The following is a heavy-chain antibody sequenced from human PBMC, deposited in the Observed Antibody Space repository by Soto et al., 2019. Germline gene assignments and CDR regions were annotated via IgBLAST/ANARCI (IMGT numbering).Heavy chain of an antibody. D-gene: IGHD2-15*01. Sequence: PGGSLRLSSLASGFTLRTYTTNCDRQAPGNGLEWVSGIRGFSPYTFYAESVKGRFTISRDNAKNSLYLQMNSLGVEDTAVYYCARDRGYDAHDYYYNAMDVWGQGTTVTVSS. V-gene: IGHV3-21*01. CDR2: IRGFSPYT. CDR3: ARDRGYDAHDYYYNAMDV. J-gene: IGHJ6*02. CDR1: GFTLRTYT.